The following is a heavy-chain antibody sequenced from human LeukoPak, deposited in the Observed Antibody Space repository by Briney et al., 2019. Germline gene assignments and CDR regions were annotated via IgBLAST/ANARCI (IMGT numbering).Heavy chain of an antibody. CDR1: GGSFSGYY. CDR2: INHSGST. Sequence: SETLSLTCAVYGGSFSGYYWSWIRQPPGKGLELIGEINHSGSTNYNPSLKSRVTISVDTSKNQFSLKLSSVTAADTAVYYCARGAGDIVVVVAAKAGRGFDYWGQGTLVTVSS. V-gene: IGHV4-34*01. D-gene: IGHD2-15*01. CDR3: ARGAGDIVVVVAAKAGRGFDY. J-gene: IGHJ4*02.